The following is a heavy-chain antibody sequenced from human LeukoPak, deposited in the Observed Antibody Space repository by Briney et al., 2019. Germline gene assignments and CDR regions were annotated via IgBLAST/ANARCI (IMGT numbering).Heavy chain of an antibody. D-gene: IGHD5-18*01. CDR3: ARGYNYAFGN. V-gene: IGHV3-48*02. CDR2: IIGISSTM. J-gene: IGHJ4*02. CDR1: GFSFSINT. Sequence: GGSLRLSCTGSGFSFSINTMNWVRQAPGKGLEWISSIIGISSTMYYADSVKGRFTISRGSAKNSVFLQMSSLRDEDTAVYYCARGYNYAFGNWGQGTLVTVSS.